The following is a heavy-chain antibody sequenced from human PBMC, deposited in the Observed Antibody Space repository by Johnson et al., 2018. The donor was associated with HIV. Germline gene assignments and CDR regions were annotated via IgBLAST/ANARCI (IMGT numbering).Heavy chain of an antibody. CDR2: ISSNGDST. CDR1: GFTFSSYA. D-gene: IGHD6-13*01. Sequence: VQLVESGGGLVQPGGSLRLSCAASGFTFSSYAMHWVRQAPGKGLEYVSAISSNGDSTYYANSVKGRFTISIDNSKNTLYLQMGSLRAEDTAVYYCAKSYSSSWYTDAFDIWGQGTMVTVSS. CDR3: AKSYSSSWYTDAFDI. J-gene: IGHJ3*02. V-gene: IGHV3-64*01.